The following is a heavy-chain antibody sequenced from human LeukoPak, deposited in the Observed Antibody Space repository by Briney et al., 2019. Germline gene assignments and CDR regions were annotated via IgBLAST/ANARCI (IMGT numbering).Heavy chain of an antibody. Sequence: SETLSLTCRVSGVSISSGSNYWGWIRQPPGKTLEWIGSIYSSGSTYYNSSLKSRVIILIDTAKNHFSLNLSSVTAADTAVYFCATLLSSSYYFDYWGQGTLVTVSS. D-gene: IGHD3-10*02. J-gene: IGHJ4*02. CDR1: GVSISSGSNY. CDR3: ATLLSSSYYFDY. V-gene: IGHV4-39*07. CDR2: IYSSGST.